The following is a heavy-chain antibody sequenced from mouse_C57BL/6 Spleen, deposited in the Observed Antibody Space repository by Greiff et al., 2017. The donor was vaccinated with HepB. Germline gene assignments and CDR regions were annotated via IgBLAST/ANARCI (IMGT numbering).Heavy chain of an antibody. CDR1: GYAFSSSW. CDR3: ARRSFTTGVEDY. V-gene: IGHV1-82*01. J-gene: IGHJ2*01. CDR2: IYPGDGDT. D-gene: IGHD1-1*01. Sequence: VQLQQSGPELVKPGASVKISCKASGYAFSSSWMNWVKQRPGKGLEWIGRIYPGDGDTNYNGKFKGKATLTADKSSSTAYMQLSSLTSEDSAVYFCARRSFTTGVEDYWGQGTTLTVSS.